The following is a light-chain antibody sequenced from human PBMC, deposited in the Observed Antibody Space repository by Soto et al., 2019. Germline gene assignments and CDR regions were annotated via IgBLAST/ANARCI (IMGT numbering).Light chain of an antibody. CDR1: QSVLYSSNNKTY. CDR3: QQYYSTPLT. J-gene: IGKJ4*01. Sequence: DIVMTQSPDSLAVSLGERATINCKSRQSVLYSSNNKTYLAWYQQKPGQPPKLLIYWASTRESGVPDRFSGRGSGTEFTLTISSLQAEDGAVYYCQQYYSTPLTFGGGTKVEIK. V-gene: IGKV4-1*01. CDR2: WAS.